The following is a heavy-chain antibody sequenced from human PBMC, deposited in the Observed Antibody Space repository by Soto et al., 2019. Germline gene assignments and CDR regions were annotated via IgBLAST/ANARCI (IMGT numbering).Heavy chain of an antibody. CDR3: ARQPYDSRGYYYGT. Sequence: QLRLQESGPGLVKPSETLSLTCTVSGGSISSANYYWGWIRQPPGKGLEWIGSMYSSGNTYYNPSVKTRVTVSVDTSKNHFSLKLSSVTAADTAVYYCARQPYDSRGYYYGTWGQGALVTVSS. CDR2: MYSSGNT. CDR1: GGSISSANYY. D-gene: IGHD3-22*01. J-gene: IGHJ5*02. V-gene: IGHV4-39*01.